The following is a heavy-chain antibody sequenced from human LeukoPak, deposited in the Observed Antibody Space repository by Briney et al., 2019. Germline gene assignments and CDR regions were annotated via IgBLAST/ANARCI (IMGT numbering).Heavy chain of an antibody. CDR1: GFTFSSYA. D-gene: IGHD3-22*01. J-gene: IGHJ6*03. V-gene: IGHV3-23*01. CDR2: ISGSGGST. CDR3: ARDRRDSSGYQGYYMDV. Sequence: GGSLRLSCAASGFTFSSYAMSWVRQAPGKGLEWVSAISGSGGSTYYADSVKGRFTISRDNSKNTLYLQMNSLRAEDTAVYYCARDRRDSSGYQGYYMDVWGKGTTVTVSS.